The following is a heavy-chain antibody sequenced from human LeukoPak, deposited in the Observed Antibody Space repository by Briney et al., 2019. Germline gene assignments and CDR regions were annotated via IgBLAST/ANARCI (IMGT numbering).Heavy chain of an antibody. V-gene: IGHV5-10-1*01. CDR3: ARPYFYDSSCYQD. CDR2: IDPSDSYT. Sequence: GESLRISCKGSGYSFTSFWISWVRQMPGKGLEWMGRIDPSDSYTNYSPSFQGHVTISADKSISTAYLQWSSLKASDTAMYYCARPYFYDSSCYQDWGQGTLVTVSS. D-gene: IGHD3-22*01. CDR1: GYSFTSFW. J-gene: IGHJ4*02.